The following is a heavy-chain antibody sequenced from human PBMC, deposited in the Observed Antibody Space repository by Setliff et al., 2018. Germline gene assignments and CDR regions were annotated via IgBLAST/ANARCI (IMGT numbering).Heavy chain of an antibody. D-gene: IGHD2-21*01. CDR2: SDRGYYK. V-gene: IGHV3-30*19. CDR3: AREGLTGPVVISVAYYFDS. CDR1: GFTFNDYG. Sequence: GGSLRLSCKTSGFTFNDYGIQWVRQAPGKGLEWVASDRGYYKYYADAVRGRLTVSRDESKNTVFLEMNSLRVDDTATYYCAREGLTGPVVISVAYYFDSWGQGTVVTVSS. J-gene: IGHJ4*02.